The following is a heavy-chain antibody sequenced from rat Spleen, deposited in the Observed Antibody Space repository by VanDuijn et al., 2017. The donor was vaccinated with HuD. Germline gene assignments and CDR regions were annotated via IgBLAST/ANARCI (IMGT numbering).Heavy chain of an antibody. CDR1: GFTFNNYD. J-gene: IGHJ2*01. CDR3: ARRHYGYTDYFDY. D-gene: IGHD1-11*01. CDR2: NTNTGGST. V-gene: IGHV5-25*01. Sequence: EVQLVESGGGLVQPGRSLQLSCAASGFTFNNYDMAWVRQTPGKGLEWVASNTNTGGSTYYPDSVKGRFTISRDNAKSTLYLQMDSLRSEDTATYYCARRHYGYTDYFDYWGQGVMVPVSS.